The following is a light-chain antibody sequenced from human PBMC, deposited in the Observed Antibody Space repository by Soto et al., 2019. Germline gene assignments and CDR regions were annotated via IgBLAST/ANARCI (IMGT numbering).Light chain of an antibody. CDR3: QQLWTYPLN. J-gene: IGKJ4*01. Sequence: DTQLTQSPSFLSASVGDRVTIACRASQDVSRSVGWYQQKPGTAPKLLISAASTLNSGVPSRFSGSGSGTDFTLTISSLQPEDFATYYCQQLWTYPLNFGGGTKVAI. CDR2: AAS. V-gene: IGKV1-9*01. CDR1: QDVSRS.